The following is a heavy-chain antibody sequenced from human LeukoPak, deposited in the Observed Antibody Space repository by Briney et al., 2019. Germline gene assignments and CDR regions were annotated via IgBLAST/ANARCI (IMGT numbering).Heavy chain of an antibody. CDR3: ARRSYGLVLFHTHNWFDP. J-gene: IGHJ5*02. V-gene: IGHV1-8*01. Sequence: ASVKGSCKASGYTFTSYDFNWVRQATGQGLEWMGWMNPNSGNTGYAQKFQGRVTMTRNTSISTAYMELSSLRSEDTAVYYCARRSYGLVLFHTHNWFDPWGQGTLVTVSS. CDR1: GYTFTSYD. CDR2: MNPNSGNT. D-gene: IGHD3-16*01.